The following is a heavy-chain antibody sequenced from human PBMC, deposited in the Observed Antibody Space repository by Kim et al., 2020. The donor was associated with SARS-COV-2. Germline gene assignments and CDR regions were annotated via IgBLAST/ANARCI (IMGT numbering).Heavy chain of an antibody. D-gene: IGHD4-17*01. J-gene: IGHJ4*02. V-gene: IGHV4-31*03. CDR1: GCSISSGGHY. CDR3: VRASDYGANSGFDY. Sequence: SETLSLTCNVSGCSISSGGHYWSWIRQHPGKGLEWLGYIYHSGITHYNPSLESRLMISVDTSNNQFSLRLISVTAADTAVYYCVRASDYGANSGFDYWGQATQVTV. CDR2: IYHSGIT.